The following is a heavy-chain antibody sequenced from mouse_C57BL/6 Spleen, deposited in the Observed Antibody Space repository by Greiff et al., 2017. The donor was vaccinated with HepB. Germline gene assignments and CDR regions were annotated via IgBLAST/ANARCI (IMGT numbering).Heavy chain of an antibody. D-gene: IGHD1-1*01. CDR2: ISSGGSYT. CDR1: GFTFSSYG. V-gene: IGHV5-6*01. Sequence: EVQRVESGGDLVKPGGSLKLSCAASGFTFSSYGMSWVRQTPDKRLEWVATISSGGSYTYYPDSVKGRFTISRDNAKNTLYLQMSSLKSEDTAMYYSVYGSSAFAYWGQGTLVTVSA. CDR3: VYGSSAFAY. J-gene: IGHJ3*01.